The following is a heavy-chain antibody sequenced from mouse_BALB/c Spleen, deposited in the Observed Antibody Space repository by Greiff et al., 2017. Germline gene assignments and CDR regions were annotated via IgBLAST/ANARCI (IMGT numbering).Heavy chain of an antibody. J-gene: IGHJ2*01. CDR2: IWSGGST. CDR3: ARNWRITTEGLFDY. D-gene: IGHD2-4*01. CDR1: GFSLTSYG. Sequence: QVQLKESGPGLVQPSQSLSITCTVSGFSLTSYGVHWVRQSPGKGLEWLGVIWSGGSTDYNAAFISRLSISKDNSKSQVFFKMNSLQANDTAIYYCARNWRITTEGLFDYWGQGTTLTVSS. V-gene: IGHV2-2*02.